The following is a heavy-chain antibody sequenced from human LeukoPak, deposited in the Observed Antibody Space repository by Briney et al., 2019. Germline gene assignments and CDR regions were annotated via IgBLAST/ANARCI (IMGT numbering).Heavy chain of an antibody. CDR2: ISYDGSNK. CDR1: GFTFSSYA. D-gene: IGHD4-11*01. CDR3: ARETTVTTGDY. Sequence: GRSLRLSCAASGFTFSSYAMHWVRQAPGKGLEWVAAISYDGSNKYYADSVKGRFTISRDNSKNTLYLQMNSLRAEDTAVCYCARETTVTTGDYWGQGTLVTVSS. J-gene: IGHJ4*02. V-gene: IGHV3-30-3*01.